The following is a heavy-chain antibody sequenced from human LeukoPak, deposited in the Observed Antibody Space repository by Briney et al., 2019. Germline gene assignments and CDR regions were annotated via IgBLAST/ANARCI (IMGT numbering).Heavy chain of an antibody. CDR2: ISGSGGGT. J-gene: IGHJ4*02. V-gene: IGHV3-23*01. CDR1: GFTFSSYA. D-gene: IGHD4-23*01. Sequence: GGSLRLSCAASGFTFSSYAMSWVRQAPGKGLEWVSAISGSGGGTYYADSVKGRFTISRDNSKNTLYLQMNSLRAEDTAVYHCAKDIGGNYYFDYWGQGSLVTVSS. CDR3: AKDIGGNYYFDY.